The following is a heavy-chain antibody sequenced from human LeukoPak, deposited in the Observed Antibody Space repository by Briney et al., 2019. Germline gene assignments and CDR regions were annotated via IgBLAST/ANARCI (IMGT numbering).Heavy chain of an antibody. Sequence: ASVKVSCKASGYTFNDYYMHWVRQAPGQGLEWVGWINPISGGTDYAQKFQGRVTMTRDTSISTAYMELSRLRSDDTAVYYCAKDRGRIWGSDYWGQGPLVTVSS. D-gene: IGHD7-27*01. CDR1: GYTFNDYY. V-gene: IGHV1-2*02. CDR2: INPISGGT. J-gene: IGHJ4*02. CDR3: AKDRGRIWGSDY.